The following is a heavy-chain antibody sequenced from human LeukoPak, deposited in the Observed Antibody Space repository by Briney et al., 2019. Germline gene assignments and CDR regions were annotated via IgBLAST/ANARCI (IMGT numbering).Heavy chain of an antibody. D-gene: IGHD6-13*01. J-gene: IGHJ6*03. CDR3: AKDLSKQHLVGRGGGGNYYYMDV. CDR1: GFNFGSYS. Sequence: GGSLRLSCAASGFNFGSYSMTWVRQAPGKGLEWVSVISADSATTFYADSVKGRFTISRDNSKNTLYLQMSSLRAEDTAVYYCAKDLSKQHLVGRGGGGNYYYMDVWGKGTTVTISS. V-gene: IGHV3-23*01. CDR2: ISADSATT.